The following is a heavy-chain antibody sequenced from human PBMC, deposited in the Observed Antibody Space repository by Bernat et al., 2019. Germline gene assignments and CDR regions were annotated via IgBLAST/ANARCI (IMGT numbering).Heavy chain of an antibody. V-gene: IGHV3-30-3*01. CDR3: ARVSAGVDAFDI. CDR2: ISYDGSKK. Sequence: QVQLVESGGGVVQPGRSLRLCCAASGFTFRSYAMHWVRQAPGKGLEGVAVISYDGSKKYYADSVKGRFTISRDNSKNTLYLQMNSLRAEDTAVYYCARVSAGVDAFDIWGQGTMVTVSS. D-gene: IGHD6-19*01. CDR1: GFTFRSYA. J-gene: IGHJ3*02.